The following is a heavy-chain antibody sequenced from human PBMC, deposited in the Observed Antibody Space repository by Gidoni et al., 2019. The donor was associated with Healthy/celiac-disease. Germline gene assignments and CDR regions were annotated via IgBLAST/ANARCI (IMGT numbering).Heavy chain of an antibody. D-gene: IGHD6-19*01. Sequence: QVQLVVSVGGVVQPGRSLRLSCAASGFTFSSYGMHWVRQAPGKGLEWVAVIWYDGSNKYYADSVKGRFTIAKDNSKNTLYLQMNSLGAEDTAVYYCARDRGGFIPGIAVAGTLDYWGQGTLVTVSS. CDR2: IWYDGSNK. CDR3: ARDRGGFIPGIAVAGTLDY. J-gene: IGHJ4*02. CDR1: GFTFSSYG. V-gene: IGHV3-33*01.